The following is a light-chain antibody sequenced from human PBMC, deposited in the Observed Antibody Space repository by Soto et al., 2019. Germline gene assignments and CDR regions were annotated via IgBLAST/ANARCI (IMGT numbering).Light chain of an antibody. CDR1: QSVSSH. Sequence: EIVFTQSPATLSLSPGERATGSCRASQSVSSHLAWYQQKRGKAPRLLIYDASSRASGIPARFSGSGSGTDFTLTISSLEPEDFAVHYCQQGGNWPLTFGQGTRLEIK. V-gene: IGKV3-11*01. CDR2: DAS. CDR3: QQGGNWPLT. J-gene: IGKJ5*01.